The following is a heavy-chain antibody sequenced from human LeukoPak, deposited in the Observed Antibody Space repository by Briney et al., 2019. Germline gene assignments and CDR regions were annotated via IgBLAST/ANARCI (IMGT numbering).Heavy chain of an antibody. CDR2: INPNTGNP. J-gene: IGHJ4*02. CDR3: ARELLAVAGSRGGIDY. V-gene: IGHV7-4-1*02. D-gene: IGHD6-19*01. CDR1: GYTFTSYA. Sequence: ASVKVSCKASGYTFTSYAMNWVRQAPGQGLEWMGWINPNTGNPTYAQGFTGRFVFSLDTSVSTAYLQISSLKAEDTAVYYCARELLAVAGSRGGIDYWGQGTLVTVSS.